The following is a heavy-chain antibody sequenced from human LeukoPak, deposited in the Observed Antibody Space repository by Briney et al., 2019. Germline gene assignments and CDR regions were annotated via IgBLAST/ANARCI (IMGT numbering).Heavy chain of an antibody. CDR1: GFIFSNYS. V-gene: IGHV3-48*04. CDR2: ISSSGTTI. Sequence: PGGSLRLSCAASGFIFSNYSMNWVRQAPGKGLEWVSYISSSGTTIDYADSVKGRFTISRDNAKNLLFLQMNSLRVEDTAVYYCARPTRDYYYYYMDAWGKGTTVTISS. CDR3: ARPTRDYYYYYMDA. J-gene: IGHJ6*03.